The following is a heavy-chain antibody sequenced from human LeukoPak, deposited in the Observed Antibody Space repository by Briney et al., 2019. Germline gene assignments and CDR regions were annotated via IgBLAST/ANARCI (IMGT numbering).Heavy chain of an antibody. CDR1: GITLSPYC. J-gene: IGHJ4*02. Sequence: GGSLRLSCAVSGITLSPYCMRWVRQAPGKGLEWVANIKPDGSETYYVDSVKGRFAISRDNAKNSLYLQMNSLRAEDTAVYYCASWGLWGQGTLVTVSS. D-gene: IGHD3-16*01. CDR2: IKPDGSET. CDR3: ASWGL. V-gene: IGHV3-7*05.